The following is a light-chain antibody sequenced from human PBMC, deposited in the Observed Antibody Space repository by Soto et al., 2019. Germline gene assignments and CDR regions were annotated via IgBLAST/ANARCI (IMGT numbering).Light chain of an antibody. Sequence: EIVITQSPATLSVSPGERATLSCRASQSVSSNLAWYQQKPGQAPRLLIYGASTRATGIPARFSGSGSGTEFTLPISSLQSEDFAVYYCQQYNNWPPDTFGQGTRLEIK. J-gene: IGKJ5*01. V-gene: IGKV3-15*01. CDR2: GAS. CDR3: QQYNNWPPDT. CDR1: QSVSSN.